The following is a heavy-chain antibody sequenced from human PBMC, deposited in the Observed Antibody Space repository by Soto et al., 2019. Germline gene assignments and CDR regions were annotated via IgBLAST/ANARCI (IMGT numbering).Heavy chain of an antibody. CDR1: GYSFTSYW. CDR3: ARLMEDVVVVPAAMGLYYYYYGMDV. D-gene: IGHD2-2*01. Sequence: PGESLKICCKGSGYSFTSYWIGWVRQMPGKGLEWMGIIYPGDSDTRYSPSFQGQVTISADKSISTAYLQWSSLKASDTAMYYCARLMEDVVVVPAAMGLYYYYYGMDVWGQGTTVTVSS. CDR2: IYPGDSDT. J-gene: IGHJ6*02. V-gene: IGHV5-51*01.